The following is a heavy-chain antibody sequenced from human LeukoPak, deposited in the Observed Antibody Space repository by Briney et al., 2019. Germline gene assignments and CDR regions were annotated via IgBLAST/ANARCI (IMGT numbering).Heavy chain of an antibody. V-gene: IGHV1-8*02. CDR1: GGTFSSYA. J-gene: IGHJ4*02. CDR2: MNPNSGNT. D-gene: IGHD4-11*01. Sequence: ASVKVSCKASGGTFSSYAISWVRQATGQGLEWMGWMNPNSGNTGYAQKFQGRVTMTRNTSISTAYMELSSLRSEDTAVYYCARGRLPFDYWGQGTLATVSS. CDR3: ARGRLPFDY.